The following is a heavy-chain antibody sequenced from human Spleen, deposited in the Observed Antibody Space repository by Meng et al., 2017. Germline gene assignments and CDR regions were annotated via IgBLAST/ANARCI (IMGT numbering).Heavy chain of an antibody. CDR2: ISYDGSNK. J-gene: IGHJ4*02. V-gene: IGHV3-30*03. Sequence: GESLKISCAASGFSFSSYDMSWVRQAPGKGLEWVAVISYDGSNKYYADSVKGRFTISRDNSKNTLYLQMNSLRAEDTAVYYCARVDRGEYSSSWPPGYYWGQGTLVTVSS. CDR3: ARVDRGEYSSSWPPGYY. CDR1: GFSFSSYD. D-gene: IGHD6-13*01.